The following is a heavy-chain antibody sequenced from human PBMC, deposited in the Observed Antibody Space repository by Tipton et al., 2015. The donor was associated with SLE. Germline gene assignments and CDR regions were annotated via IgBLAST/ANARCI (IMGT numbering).Heavy chain of an antibody. CDR2: ISYTETT. Sequence: LRLSCTVSGGSTSGYHWSWLRQPPGKGLEWIGYISYTETTKYNPSLESRVIISVDTSKNQFSLRLSSVTAADTAMYYCARHVGVAYYYAMDVWGQGTTVVISS. V-gene: IGHV4-59*08. CDR3: ARHVGVAYYYAMDV. J-gene: IGHJ6*02. CDR1: GGSTSGYH. D-gene: IGHD2-15*01.